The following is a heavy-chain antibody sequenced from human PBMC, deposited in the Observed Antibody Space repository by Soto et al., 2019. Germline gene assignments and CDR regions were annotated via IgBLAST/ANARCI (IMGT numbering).Heavy chain of an antibody. Sequence: EVQLLESGGGLVQPGGSLRLSCAASGFTFSSYAMSWVRQAPGKGLEWVSAISGSGGSTYYADSVKGRFTISRDNSKNTLYLQMNSLRAEDTAVYXCAXXRRPYSSSWYFFDYWGQGTLVTVSS. J-gene: IGHJ4*02. CDR3: AXXRRPYSSSWYFFDY. CDR2: ISGSGGST. D-gene: IGHD6-13*01. V-gene: IGHV3-23*01. CDR1: GFTFSSYA.